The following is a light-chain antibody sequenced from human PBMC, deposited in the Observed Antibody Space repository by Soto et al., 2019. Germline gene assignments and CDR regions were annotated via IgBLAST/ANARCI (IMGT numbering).Light chain of an antibody. V-gene: IGKV3-11*01. CDR3: QQRSKWPPYT. Sequence: EIVLTQSPATLSLSPGERATLSCRASQSVSSYLAWYQQKPGQAPRLLIYDASNRATGIPARFSGSWSGTDFTLTIRSLEPEDFAVYYCQQRSKWPPYTFGQGTELEIK. J-gene: IGKJ2*01. CDR2: DAS. CDR1: QSVSSY.